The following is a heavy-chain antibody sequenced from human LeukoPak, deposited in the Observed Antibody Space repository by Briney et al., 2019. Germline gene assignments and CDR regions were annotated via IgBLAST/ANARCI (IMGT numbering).Heavy chain of an antibody. D-gene: IGHD2-8*02. V-gene: IGHV4-59*08. CDR1: GGSISSYY. J-gene: IGHJ4*02. CDR2: ISDIGSI. Sequence: SETLSLTCTVSGGSISSYYWSWIRQPPGKGLEWIAYISDIGSINYNPSLKSRVTISLDTSKNQVSLKLSSVTAADTAVYYCAGHHPRNTVDFWGQGTLVTVSS. CDR3: AGHHPRNTVDF.